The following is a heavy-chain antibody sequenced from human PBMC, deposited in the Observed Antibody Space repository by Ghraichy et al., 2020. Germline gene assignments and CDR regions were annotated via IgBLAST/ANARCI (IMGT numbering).Heavy chain of an antibody. CDR1: GFTFSSYG. V-gene: IGHV3-33*01. CDR2: IWYDGSNK. CDR3: ASAYYDSSGYLANDYYYYGMDV. J-gene: IGHJ6*02. D-gene: IGHD3-22*01. Sequence: GGSLRLSCAASGFTFSSYGMHWVRQAPGKGLEWVAVIWYDGSNKYYADSVKGRFTISRDNSKNTLYLQMNSLRAEDTAVYYCASAYYDSSGYLANDYYYYGMDVWGQGTTVTVSS.